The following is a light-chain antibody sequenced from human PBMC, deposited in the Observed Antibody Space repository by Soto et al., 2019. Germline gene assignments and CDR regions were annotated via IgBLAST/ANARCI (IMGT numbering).Light chain of an antibody. CDR2: RAS. Sequence: IVMTQSPATLSVSPGERATLSCRASQNIYSNVAWYQQRPGQAPRLLIYRASTRAPGIPARFSGSGSGTEFTLTISSLEPEDFAVYYCQQYSDWPLTFGQGTKVDIK. CDR3: QQYSDWPLT. J-gene: IGKJ1*01. V-gene: IGKV3-15*01. CDR1: QNIYSN.